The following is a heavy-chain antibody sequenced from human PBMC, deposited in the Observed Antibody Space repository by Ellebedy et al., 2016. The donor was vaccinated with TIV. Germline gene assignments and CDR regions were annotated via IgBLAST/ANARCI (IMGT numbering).Heavy chain of an antibody. CDR3: AGYRGEAVAGNWFDP. D-gene: IGHD6-19*01. CDR2: IWYDGSIK. V-gene: IGHV3-33*01. J-gene: IGHJ5*02. CDR1: GLTFSRYG. Sequence: GESLKISCAASGLTFSRYGMHWIRQAPDKGLEWVAVIWYDGSIKYLADSVKGRFTISRDNFNNTLYLQMNSLRADDTAVYYCAGYRGEAVAGNWFDPWGQGTLVTVSS.